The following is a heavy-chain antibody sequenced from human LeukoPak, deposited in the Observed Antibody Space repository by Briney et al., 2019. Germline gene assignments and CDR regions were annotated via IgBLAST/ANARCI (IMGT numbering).Heavy chain of an antibody. V-gene: IGHV3-23*01. D-gene: IGHD3-10*01. CDR3: TREWLGTKSAFDI. Sequence: GGSLRLSCAASGFTFSSYDMSWVRQAPGKGLEWVSVISGSGGRAYYADSVKGRFTISRDNSKKTLYLQMNSLRAEDTAVYYCTREWLGTKSAFDIWGQGTMVTVSS. CDR2: ISGSGGRA. CDR1: GFTFSSYD. J-gene: IGHJ3*02.